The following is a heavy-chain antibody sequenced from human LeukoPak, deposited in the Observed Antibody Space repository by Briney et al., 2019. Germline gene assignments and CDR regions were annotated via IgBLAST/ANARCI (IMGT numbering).Heavy chain of an antibody. CDR3: ARALGYCTVSSCPGMDV. V-gene: IGHV1-69*04. CDR1: GGTFSSYA. J-gene: IGHJ6*02. D-gene: IGHD2-8*02. CDR2: IDPTSGSA. Sequence: SVKVSCKASGGTFSSYAISWVRQAPGQGLEWMGKIDPTSGSAYYAQKFQGRVTMTRDTSTSTVYMEMSSLRSEDTAVYYCARALGYCTVSSCPGMDVWGQGTTVTVSS.